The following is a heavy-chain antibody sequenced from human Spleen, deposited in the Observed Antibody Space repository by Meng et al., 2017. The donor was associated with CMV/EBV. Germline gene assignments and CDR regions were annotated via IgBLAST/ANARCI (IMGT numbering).Heavy chain of an antibody. V-gene: IGHV3-21*01. J-gene: IGHJ4*02. Sequence: EVQLVESGGXLVKPGGXLRLSCAASGFTFSSYSMNWVRQAPGKGLEWVSSISSSSSYIYYADSVKGRFTISRDNAKNSLYLQMNSLRAEDTAVYYCARKPNVVVTAPDYWGQGTLVSVSS. CDR3: ARKPNVVVTAPDY. D-gene: IGHD2-21*02. CDR2: ISSSSSYI. CDR1: GFTFSSYS.